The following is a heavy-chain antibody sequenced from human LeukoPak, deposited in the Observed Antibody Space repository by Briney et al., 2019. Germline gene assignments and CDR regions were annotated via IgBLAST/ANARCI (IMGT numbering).Heavy chain of an antibody. CDR2: INPNSGGT. CDR3: ARGKCTDGSCAQYGYNWFDP. D-gene: IGHD2-15*01. Sequence: ASVKVSCTPSGYTFTDFYIHWVRQAPGQGLEWMGWINPNSGGTNYAQRFQGRVTMTRDTSISTAYMDLRSLRSDDTAIYYCARGKCTDGSCAQYGYNWFDPWGQGTLVTVSS. CDR1: GYTFTDFY. J-gene: IGHJ5*02. V-gene: IGHV1-2*02.